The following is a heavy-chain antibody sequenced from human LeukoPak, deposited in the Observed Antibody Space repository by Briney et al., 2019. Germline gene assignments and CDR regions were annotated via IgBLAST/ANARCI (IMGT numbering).Heavy chain of an antibody. D-gene: IGHD3-3*01. CDR3: ATRDLEWLPDDY. Sequence: PSETLSLTCTVSGGSISSSSYYWGWIRQPPGKGLEWIGSIYYSGSTYYNPSLKSRVTISVDTSKNQFSLKLSSVTAADTAVYYCATRDLEWLPDDYWGQGTLVTVSS. J-gene: IGHJ4*02. V-gene: IGHV4-39*01. CDR2: IYYSGST. CDR1: GGSISSSSYY.